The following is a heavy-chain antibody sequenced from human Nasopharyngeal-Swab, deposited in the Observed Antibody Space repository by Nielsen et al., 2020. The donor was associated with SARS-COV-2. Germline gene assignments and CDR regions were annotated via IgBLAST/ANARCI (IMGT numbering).Heavy chain of an antibody. D-gene: IGHD3-3*01. CDR1: GFTFSSYA. CDR3: AKSIKVEDFWSGYYGLDYYYGMDV. V-gene: IGHV3-23*03. J-gene: IGHJ6*02. Sequence: GESLKISCAASGFTFSSYAMSWVRQAPGKGLEWVSVIYSGGSSTYYADSVKGRFTISRDNSKNTLYLQMNSLRAEDTAVYYCAKSIKVEDFWSGYYGLDYYYGMDVWGQGTTVTVSS. CDR2: IYSGGSST.